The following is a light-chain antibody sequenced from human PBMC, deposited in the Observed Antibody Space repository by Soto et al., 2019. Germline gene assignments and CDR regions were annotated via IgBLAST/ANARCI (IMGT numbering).Light chain of an antibody. Sequence: QSVLTQPPSVSGAPGQRVTISCTGSSSNIGAGYDVYWYQQFPGTAPKLLIYANINRPSGVPDRFSGSKSGTSASLAITGLQAEDEADYYCQSYDSSLTGYVFGTGTQLIVL. CDR2: ANI. V-gene: IGLV1-40*01. CDR1: SSNIGAGYD. CDR3: QSYDSSLTGYV. J-gene: IGLJ7*01.